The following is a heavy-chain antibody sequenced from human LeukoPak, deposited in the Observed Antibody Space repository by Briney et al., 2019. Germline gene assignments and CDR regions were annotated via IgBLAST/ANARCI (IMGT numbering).Heavy chain of an antibody. CDR2: IKQDGSEK. J-gene: IGHJ4*02. D-gene: IGHD3-16*01. Sequence: GGSLRLSCAASGLTFSNYWMDWVRQAPGKGLEWVANIKQDGSEKNYVDSVKGRFIISRDNAKNSLYLQMNTLRADDTAVHYCARDGFGTGSNWGQGTLVTVSS. V-gene: IGHV3-7*03. CDR3: ARDGFGTGSN. CDR1: GLTFSNYW.